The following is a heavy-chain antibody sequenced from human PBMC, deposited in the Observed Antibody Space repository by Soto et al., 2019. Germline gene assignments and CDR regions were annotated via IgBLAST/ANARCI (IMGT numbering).Heavy chain of an antibody. CDR1: GGSVSSGSYY. CDR3: ARGAASVAAAGNYYYYGMDV. CDR2: IYYSGST. V-gene: IGHV4-61*01. Sequence: SETLSLTCTVSGGSVSSGSYYWSWIRQPPGKGLEWIGYIYYSGSTNYNPSLKSRVTISVDTSKNQFSLKLSSVTAADTAVYYCARGAASVAAAGNYYYYGMDVWGQGTTVTVSS. J-gene: IGHJ6*02. D-gene: IGHD6-13*01.